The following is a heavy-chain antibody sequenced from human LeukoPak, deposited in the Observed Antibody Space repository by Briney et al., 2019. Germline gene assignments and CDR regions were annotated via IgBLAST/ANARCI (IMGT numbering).Heavy chain of an antibody. CDR1: GYTFTSYG. J-gene: IGHJ4*02. CDR3: ASDHYGSGSYRPFDY. D-gene: IGHD3-10*01. V-gene: IGHV1-18*01. Sequence: ASVKVSCKASGYTFTSYGISWVRQAPGQGLEWMGWISAYNGNTNYAQKLQGRVTMTTDTSTSTAYMELRSLRSDDTAVYYCASDHYGSGSYRPFDYWGQGTLVTVSS. CDR2: ISAYNGNT.